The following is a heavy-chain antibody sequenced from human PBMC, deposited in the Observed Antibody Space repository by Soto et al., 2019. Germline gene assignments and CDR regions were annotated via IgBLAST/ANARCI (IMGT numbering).Heavy chain of an antibody. V-gene: IGHV3-21*01. CDR3: YYYDSSGYDAFDI. D-gene: IGHD3-22*01. J-gene: IGHJ3*02. Sequence: PGVSLRLSCSASGFTFISYNMNCFRNARGKGLEWVSSVSSSSNYIYYAGSVKGRFTISRDNAKNSLYLQMNSLRAEDTAVYYCYYYDSSGYDAFDIWGQGTMVAVSS. CDR2: VSSSSNYI. CDR1: GFTFISYN.